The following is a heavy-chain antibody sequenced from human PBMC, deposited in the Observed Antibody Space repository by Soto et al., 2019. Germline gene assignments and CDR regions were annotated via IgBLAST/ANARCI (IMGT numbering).Heavy chain of an antibody. D-gene: IGHD2-21*01. CDR1: GFSLSTSGVG. V-gene: IGHV2-5*02. Sequence: QITLKESGPTLVKPTQTLTLTCSFSGFSLSTSGVGMGWIRQPPGQALEWLALIYWDDDKRYSPSLKSRVTITKYTSKNQVVLIMTNMDPVDTATYYCAHRRSCDSFDYCGQGTLVTVSS. CDR2: IYWDDDK. J-gene: IGHJ4*02. CDR3: AHRRSCDSFDY.